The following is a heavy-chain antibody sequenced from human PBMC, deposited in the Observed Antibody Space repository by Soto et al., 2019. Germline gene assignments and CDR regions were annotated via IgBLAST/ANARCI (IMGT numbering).Heavy chain of an antibody. V-gene: IGHV1-69*12. CDR3: ARGGVVLVPAAMPPFWFDP. D-gene: IGHD2-2*01. Sequence: QVQLVQSGAEVKKPGSSVKVSCKASGGTFSSYAISWVRQAPGQGLEWMGGIIPIFGTANYAQKFQGRVTITADEYTSKAYMELSSLRSEDKAVYYCARGGVVLVPAAMPPFWFDPWGQGTLVTVSS. J-gene: IGHJ5*02. CDR1: GGTFSSYA. CDR2: IIPIFGTA.